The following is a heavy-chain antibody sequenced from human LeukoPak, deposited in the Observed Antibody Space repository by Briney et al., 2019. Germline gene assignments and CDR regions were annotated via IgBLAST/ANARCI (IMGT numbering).Heavy chain of an antibody. CDR2: TYYRTKWYN. D-gene: IGHD3-16*02. CDR1: GDSVSSYSAS. V-gene: IGHV6-1*01. Sequence: SQTLSLTCAISGDSVSSYSASWNWIRQSPSRGLEWLGWTYYRTKWYNDYAVSVKSRITIHPDTSKNQCSLQLNSVTPEDTAVYYWARDMITFGGVIVPWGMDVWGQGTTVTVS. J-gene: IGHJ6*02. CDR3: ARDMITFGGVIVPWGMDV.